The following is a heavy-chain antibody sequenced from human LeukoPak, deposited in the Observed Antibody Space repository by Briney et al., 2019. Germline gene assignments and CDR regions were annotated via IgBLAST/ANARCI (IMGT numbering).Heavy chain of an antibody. CDR2: ISWNSGSI. Sequence: GRSLRLSCAASGFTFDDYAMHWVRQAPGKGLEWVSGISWNSGSIGYADSVKGRFTISRDNAKNSLYLQMNSLRAGDTALYYCAKGTRTTVTYNWFDPWGQGTLVTVSS. V-gene: IGHV3-9*01. CDR1: GFTFDDYA. J-gene: IGHJ5*02. CDR3: AKGTRTTVTYNWFDP. D-gene: IGHD4-17*01.